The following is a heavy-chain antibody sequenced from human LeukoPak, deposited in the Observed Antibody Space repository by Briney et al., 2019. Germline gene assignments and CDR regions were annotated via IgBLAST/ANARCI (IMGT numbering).Heavy chain of an antibody. CDR3: AEDLGDVDTAMAGFFDI. V-gene: IGHV3-30*18. CDR1: GFTFSSYG. Sequence: GGSLRLSCAASGFTFSSYGMHWVRQAPGKGLEWVAVISYDGSNKYYADSVKGRFTISRDNSKNTLYLQMNSLRAEDTAVYYCAEDLGDVDTAMAGFFDIWGQGTMVTVSS. D-gene: IGHD5-18*01. CDR2: ISYDGSNK. J-gene: IGHJ3*02.